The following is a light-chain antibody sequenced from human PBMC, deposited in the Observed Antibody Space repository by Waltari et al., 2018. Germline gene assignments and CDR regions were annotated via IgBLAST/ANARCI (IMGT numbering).Light chain of an antibody. CDR2: DVN. J-gene: IGLJ3*02. CDR1: SNDVGNYTY. CDR3: CSYAGSYTWV. Sequence: QSALTQPRSVSGSPGQSVTISCAGTSNDVGNYTYVSWYQQHPGKAPKLMINDVNKRPSGVPDRFSGSKSGNTASLTISGLQTEDEADYYCCSYAGSYTWVFGGGTKLTVL. V-gene: IGLV2-11*01.